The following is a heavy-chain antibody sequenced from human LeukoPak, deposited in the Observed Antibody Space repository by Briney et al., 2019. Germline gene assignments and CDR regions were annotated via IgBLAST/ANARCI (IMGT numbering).Heavy chain of an antibody. CDR3: ARALTYYYDTSGGKNWFDP. CDR2: IKQDGSEK. Sequence: GGSLLLSCAASGFTFSNYLMSWVRQAPGRGREWVANIKQDGSEKYYVDSVKGRFTISRDNAKNSLYLQMSSLRAEDTAVYYCARALTYYYDTSGGKNWFDPWGQGTLVTVS. D-gene: IGHD3-22*01. V-gene: IGHV3-7*01. J-gene: IGHJ5*02. CDR1: GFTFSNYL.